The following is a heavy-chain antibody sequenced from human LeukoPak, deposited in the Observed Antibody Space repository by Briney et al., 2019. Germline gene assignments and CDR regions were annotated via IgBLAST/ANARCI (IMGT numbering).Heavy chain of an antibody. Sequence: ASVKVSCKASGYTFTAYYMHWVRQAPGQALEWMGWINPNSGGTNYAQRFQGRVPLTTDTSISTAYMELSRLRSDDTAVYYCARGRVGANNWFDPWGQGSLVSVSS. J-gene: IGHJ5*02. CDR1: GYTFTAYY. CDR3: ARGRVGANNWFDP. D-gene: IGHD1-26*01. V-gene: IGHV1-2*02. CDR2: INPNSGGT.